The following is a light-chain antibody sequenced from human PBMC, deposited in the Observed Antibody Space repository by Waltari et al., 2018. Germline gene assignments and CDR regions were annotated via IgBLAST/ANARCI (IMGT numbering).Light chain of an antibody. CDR1: QSVGSSS. Sequence: EIVLTQSPGTASLSPGERVTLSCRARQSVGSSSLAWYQQKPGQAVRLVICRAARRATGIPDRFSGSGSGTDLSLTISRLEPEDFAVYYCQQHGTLPATFGQGTKVEIK. CDR3: QQHGTLPAT. CDR2: RAA. V-gene: IGKV3-20*01. J-gene: IGKJ1*01.